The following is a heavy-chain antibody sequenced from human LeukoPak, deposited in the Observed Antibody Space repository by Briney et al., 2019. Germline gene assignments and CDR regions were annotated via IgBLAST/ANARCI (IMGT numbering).Heavy chain of an antibody. CDR3: ASTDCSSTSCYVGEYFQH. V-gene: IGHV1-69*13. CDR1: GGTFSSYA. Sequence: SVKVSCKASGGTFSSYAISWVRQAPGQGLEWMGGIIPIFGTANYAQKFQGRVTITADESTSTAYMELSSLRAEDTAVYYCASTDCSSTSCYVGEYFQHWGQGTLVTVSS. D-gene: IGHD2-2*01. J-gene: IGHJ1*01. CDR2: IIPIFGTA.